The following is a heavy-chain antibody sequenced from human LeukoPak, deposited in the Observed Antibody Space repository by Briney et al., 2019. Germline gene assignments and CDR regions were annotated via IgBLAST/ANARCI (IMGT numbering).Heavy chain of an antibody. V-gene: IGHV3-23*01. D-gene: IGHD6-19*01. J-gene: IGHJ4*02. CDR1: GFTFSSYA. CDR2: IGSSGGST. CDR3: AKLPGAVAGY. Sequence: GGSLRLSCAASGFTFSSYAMTWVRQAPGKGLECVSGIGSSGGSTCYADSVKGRFTISRDNSKNTLYLQMNSLSAEDTAVYYCAKLPGAVAGYWGQGTLVTVSS.